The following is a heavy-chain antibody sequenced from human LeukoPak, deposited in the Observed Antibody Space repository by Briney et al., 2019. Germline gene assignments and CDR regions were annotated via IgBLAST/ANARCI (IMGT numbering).Heavy chain of an antibody. CDR2: IFYSGSS. CDR1: GGSMNRYY. D-gene: IGHD3-9*01. Sequence: SESLSLTCTVSGGSMNRYYRSWIRQSPGKGLEWIGYIFYSGSSNYNPSLKSRVPLSVDTSKNQFFLKLTSVDAATPLGFYSARHTSWGYDILTGYPYYFDYWCQGTLVTVSS. CDR3: ARHTSWGYDILTGYPYYFDY. J-gene: IGHJ4*02. V-gene: IGHV4-59*08.